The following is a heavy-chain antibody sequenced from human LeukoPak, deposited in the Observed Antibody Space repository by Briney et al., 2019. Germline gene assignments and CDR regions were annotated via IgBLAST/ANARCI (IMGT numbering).Heavy chain of an antibody. D-gene: IGHD3-22*01. Sequence: GGSLRLSRAASGFTFNNYAMTWVRQAPGTGLEWVSAIGGSGDTTYYAASVKGRFTISRDNSKNTLYLQMNSLRVEDTAAYYCARGDSSAYSPLRSWGQGTPVTVSS. CDR3: ARGDSSAYSPLRS. V-gene: IGHV3-23*01. J-gene: IGHJ4*02. CDR1: GFTFNNYA. CDR2: IGGSGDTT.